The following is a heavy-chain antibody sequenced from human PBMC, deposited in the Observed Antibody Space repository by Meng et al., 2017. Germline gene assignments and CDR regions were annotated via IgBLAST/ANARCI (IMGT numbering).Heavy chain of an antibody. CDR1: GFTFSTYN. CDR3: ARDLNWVVWDY. J-gene: IGHJ4*02. D-gene: IGHD3/OR15-3a*01. Sequence: EVKLVELGGGLIQPGGSLRFSCAASGFTFSTYNMHWVRQAPGKGLVWVSRINDDGSSTTYTDSVRGRFTISRDNAKNTLYLQMNSLRAEDTAVYYCARDLNWVVWDYWGQGTLVTVSS. CDR2: INDDGSST. V-gene: IGHV3-74*01.